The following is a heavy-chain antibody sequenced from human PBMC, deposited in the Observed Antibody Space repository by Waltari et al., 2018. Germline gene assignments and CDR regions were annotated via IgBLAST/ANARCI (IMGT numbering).Heavy chain of an antibody. CDR2: IHYSGST. D-gene: IGHD2-2*01. V-gene: IGHV4-39*07. J-gene: IGHJ4*02. Sequence: QEQLQESGPGLVKPSETLSLTCTVSGGSISSSSYYWGWIRQPPGKGLEWIGSIHYSGSTYSNPSLKGRVTMSMDTSKNQFSLDLSSVTAADTAVYYCARAVPDIVVIPAAKFDYWGQGTLVAVSS. CDR1: GGSISSSSYY. CDR3: ARAVPDIVVIPAAKFDY.